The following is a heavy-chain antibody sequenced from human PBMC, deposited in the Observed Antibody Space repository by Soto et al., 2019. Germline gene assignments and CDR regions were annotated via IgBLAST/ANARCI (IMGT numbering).Heavy chain of an antibody. J-gene: IGHJ6*02. CDR2: ISYSGST. V-gene: IGHV4-59*01. CDR1: GDSINNYF. Sequence: QVRLQESGPGLVKPSETMSLTCTISGDSINNYFWNWIRQTPGKGLEWIGYISYSGSTSYNPSLQSRVTISSDTSKNHFSLKLSSVTAADTAVYYCARARQRDTGRGLDVWGQGTTVTVSS. CDR3: ARARQRDTGRGLDV. D-gene: IGHD5-18*01.